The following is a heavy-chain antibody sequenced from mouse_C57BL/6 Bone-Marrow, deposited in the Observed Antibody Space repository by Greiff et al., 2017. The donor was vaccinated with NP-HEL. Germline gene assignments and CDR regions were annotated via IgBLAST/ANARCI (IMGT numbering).Heavy chain of an antibody. Sequence: EVKLQESGAELVRPGASVKLSCTASGFNIKDDYMHWVKQRPEQGLEWIGWIDPENGDTEYASKFQGKATITADTSSNTAYLQLSSLTSEDTAVYYCTPYYCGAYFDYWGQGTTLTVSS. CDR3: TPYYCGAYFDY. CDR2: IDPENGDT. V-gene: IGHV14-4*01. J-gene: IGHJ2*01. D-gene: IGHD1-1*01. CDR1: GFNIKDDY.